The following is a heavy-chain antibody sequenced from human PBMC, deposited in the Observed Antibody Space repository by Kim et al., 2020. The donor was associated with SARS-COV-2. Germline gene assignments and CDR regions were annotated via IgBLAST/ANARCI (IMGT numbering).Heavy chain of an antibody. V-gene: IGHV4-34*01. Sequence: ETLSLTCAVYGGSFSGYYWSWIRQPPGKGLEWIGEINHSGSTNYNPSLKSRVTISVDTSKNQFSLKLSSVTAADTAVYYCRIVVVPAAILGFDYWGQGTLVTVSS. CDR1: GGSFSGYY. CDR2: INHSGST. CDR3: RIVVVPAAILGFDY. D-gene: IGHD2-2*01. J-gene: IGHJ4*02.